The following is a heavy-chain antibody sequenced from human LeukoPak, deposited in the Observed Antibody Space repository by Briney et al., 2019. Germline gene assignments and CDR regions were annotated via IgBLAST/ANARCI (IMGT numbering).Heavy chain of an antibody. CDR1: GGSISSYY. V-gene: IGHV4-59*01. J-gene: IGHJ4*02. D-gene: IGHD7-27*01. CDR2: IYYSGST. Sequence: PSETLSLTCTVSGGSISSYYWSWIRQPPGKGLEWIGDIYYSGSTNYNPSLKSRVTISVDTSKNQFSLKLSSVTAADTAVYYCARVELGSNFDYWGQGTLVTVSS. CDR3: ARVELGSNFDY.